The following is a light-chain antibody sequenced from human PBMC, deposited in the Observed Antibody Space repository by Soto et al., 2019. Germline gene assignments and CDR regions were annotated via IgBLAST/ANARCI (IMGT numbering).Light chain of an antibody. CDR3: QQYGSSPFA. CDR2: GAS. Sequence: EIVLTQSPGTLSLSPGERATLSCRASQSVSSSYFAWYHQKPGQAPRLLIYGASSRATGIPDRFSGSGSGTDFTLTISRLEPEDFAVYYCQQYGSSPFAFGQGTRLEI. CDR1: QSVSSSY. V-gene: IGKV3-20*01. J-gene: IGKJ5*01.